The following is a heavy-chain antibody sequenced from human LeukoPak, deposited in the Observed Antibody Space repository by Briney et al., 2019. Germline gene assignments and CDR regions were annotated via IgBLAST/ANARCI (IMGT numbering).Heavy chain of an antibody. Sequence: SGTLSLTCTVSGGSISSGGYYWSWIRQHPGKGLEWIGYIYYSGSTYYNPSLKSRVTISVDTSKNQFSLKLSSVTAADTAVYYCARYAPSSSWYYFDYWGQGTLVTVSS. V-gene: IGHV4-31*03. J-gene: IGHJ4*02. CDR2: IYYSGST. CDR1: GGSISSGGYY. D-gene: IGHD6-13*01. CDR3: ARYAPSSSWYYFDY.